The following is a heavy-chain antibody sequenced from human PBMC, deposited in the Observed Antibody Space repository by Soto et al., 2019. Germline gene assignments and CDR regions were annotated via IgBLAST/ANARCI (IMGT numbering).Heavy chain of an antibody. J-gene: IGHJ6*02. D-gene: IGHD4-17*01. CDR3: SRGDATKIVVTTYYGMDV. Sequence: QVQLVQSGAEVKKPGSSVRVSCKASGGTLRNYGISWVRQAPGQGLEWMGGIIPVFGTANYAQKIQGRVTIPANESTSTVYMDVTSLRSEDTAVYYCSRGDATKIVVTTYYGMDVWGQGTTVTVSS. CDR1: GGTLRNYG. V-gene: IGHV1-69*12. CDR2: IIPVFGTA.